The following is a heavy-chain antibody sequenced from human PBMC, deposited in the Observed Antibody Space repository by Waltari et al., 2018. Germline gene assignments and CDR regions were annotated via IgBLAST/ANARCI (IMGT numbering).Heavy chain of an antibody. D-gene: IGHD5-12*01. CDR3: AKNPSSTGYGSFDC. V-gene: IGHV3-23*04. J-gene: IGHJ4*02. CDR1: GFTLNNYA. CDR2: TSGSGGST. Sequence: EVQLVESGGGLVQPGGSLRLSCAASGFTLNNYAMRWVRQAPGGGLEWVSTTSGSGGSTYYADSVKGRFTISRDNPRNTLYLQLNSLRAEDTAIYYCAKNPSSTGYGSFDCWGQGTLVTVSS.